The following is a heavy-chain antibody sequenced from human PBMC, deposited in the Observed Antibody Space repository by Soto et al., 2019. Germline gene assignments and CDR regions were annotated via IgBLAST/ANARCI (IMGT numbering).Heavy chain of an antibody. CDR1: GFTFSSYA. D-gene: IGHD2-21*02. Sequence: PGGSLRLSCAASGFTFSSYAMHWVRQAPGKGLEWVAVISYDGSNKYYADSAKGRFTISRDNSKNTLYLQMNSLRAEDTAVYYFARSYCGGDCSPLNWFGPWGQGTLVTVSS. J-gene: IGHJ5*02. V-gene: IGHV3-30-3*01. CDR2: ISYDGSNK. CDR3: ARSYCGGDCSPLNWFGP.